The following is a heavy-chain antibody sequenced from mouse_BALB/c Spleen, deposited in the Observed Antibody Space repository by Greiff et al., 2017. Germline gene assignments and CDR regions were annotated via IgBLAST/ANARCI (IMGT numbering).Heavy chain of an antibody. Sequence: EVHLVESGGGLVQPGGSRKLSCAASGFTFSSFGMHWVRQAPEKGLEWVAYISSGSSTIYYADTVKGRFTISRDNPKNTLVLQMTSLRSEDTAMYYCAREDYDYDAYWGQGTLVTVSA. V-gene: IGHV5-17*02. J-gene: IGHJ3*01. CDR2: ISSGSSTI. CDR1: GFTFSSFG. D-gene: IGHD2-4*01. CDR3: AREDYDYDAY.